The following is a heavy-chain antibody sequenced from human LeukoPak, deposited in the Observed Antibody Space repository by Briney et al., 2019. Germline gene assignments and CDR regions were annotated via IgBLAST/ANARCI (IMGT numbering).Heavy chain of an antibody. V-gene: IGHV3-9*02. CDR3: AKGSGWSYYYYGMDV. CDR1: GFTSDDYA. J-gene: IGHJ6*02. Sequence: PGRSLRLSCAASGFTSDDYAMHWVRQAPGKGLEWVSGISWNSGSIGYADSVKGRFTISRDNAKNSLYLQMNSLRAEDTALYYCAKGSGWSYYYYGMDVWGQGTTVTVSS. D-gene: IGHD6-19*01. CDR2: ISWNSGSI.